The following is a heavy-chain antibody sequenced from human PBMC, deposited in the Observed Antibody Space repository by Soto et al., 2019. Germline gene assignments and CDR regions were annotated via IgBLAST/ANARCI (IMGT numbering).Heavy chain of an antibody. D-gene: IGHD3-10*01. V-gene: IGHV3-74*01. Sequence: EVQLVESGGGSVQTGGSLRLSCAASGFTFGSYCMDWVRQAPGKGLVWVSRINGDGGRTTYADSVKGRFTISRDNAHNTLYLQMYSLTADDTAVYCCSSETLWFGESPKSGGQGPLVTVSS. CDR3: SSETLWFGESPKS. J-gene: IGHJ4*02. CDR1: GFTFGSYC. CDR2: INGDGGRT.